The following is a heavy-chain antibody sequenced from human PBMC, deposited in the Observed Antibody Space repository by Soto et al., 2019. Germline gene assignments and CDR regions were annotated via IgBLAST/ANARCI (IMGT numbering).Heavy chain of an antibody. CDR3: AREGSGDAFDI. D-gene: IGHD2-15*01. V-gene: IGHV4-31*03. CDR2: IYYSGST. J-gene: IGHJ3*02. CDR1: GGSISSGGYY. Sequence: SETLSLTCTVSGGSISSGGYYWSWIRQHPGKGLEWIGYIYYSGSTYYNPSLKSRVTISVDTSKNQFSLKLSSVTAADTAVYYCAREGSGDAFDIWGQGTMATV.